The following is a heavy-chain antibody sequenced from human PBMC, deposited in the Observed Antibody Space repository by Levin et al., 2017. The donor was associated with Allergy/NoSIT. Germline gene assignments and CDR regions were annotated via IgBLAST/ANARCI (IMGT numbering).Heavy chain of an antibody. CDR3: AKDRRWDFDY. Sequence: SQTLSLTCSVSGGSISGSPYYWGWIRQPPGKGLEWIGSLYYSDVTYYSPSLKSRVTISVDTSKNQFSLKLNSVTAADTAVYFCAKDRRWDFDYWGQGALVTVSS. CDR1: GGSISGSPYY. V-gene: IGHV4-39*07. D-gene: IGHD2-15*01. CDR2: LYYSDVT. J-gene: IGHJ4*02.